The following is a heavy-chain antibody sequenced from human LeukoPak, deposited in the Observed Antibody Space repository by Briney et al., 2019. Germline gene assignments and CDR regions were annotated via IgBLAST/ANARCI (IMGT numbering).Heavy chain of an antibody. CDR2: ISSSRSYI. CDR3: AGGCSGGSCYSPDY. V-gene: IGHV3-21*01. J-gene: IGHJ4*02. CDR1: GFTFSSYS. D-gene: IGHD2-15*01. Sequence: GGSLRLSCAASGFTFSSYSMNWVRQAPGKGLEWVSSISSSRSYIYYADSVKGRFTISRDNAKNSLYLQMNSLRAEDTAVYYCAGGCSGGSCYSPDYWGQGTLVTVSS.